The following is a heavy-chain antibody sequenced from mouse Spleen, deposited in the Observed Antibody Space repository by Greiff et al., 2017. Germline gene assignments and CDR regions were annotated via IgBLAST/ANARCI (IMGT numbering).Heavy chain of an antibody. CDR2: ISNGGGST. Sequence: EVMLVESGGGLVQPGGSLKLSCATSGFTFSDYYMYWVRQTPEKRLEWVAYISNGGGSTYYPDTVKGRFTISRDNAKNTLYLQMSRLKSEDTAMYYCARRDGNYWYFDVWGAGTTVTVSS. CDR1: GFTFSDYY. D-gene: IGHD2-1*01. J-gene: IGHJ1*01. V-gene: IGHV5-12*02. CDR3: ARRDGNYWYFDV.